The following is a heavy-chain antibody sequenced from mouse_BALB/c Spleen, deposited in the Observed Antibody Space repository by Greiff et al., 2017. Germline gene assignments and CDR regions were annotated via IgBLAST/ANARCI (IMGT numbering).Heavy chain of an antibody. J-gene: IGHJ4*01. CDR1: GYSFTGYF. V-gene: IGHV1-20*02. CDR2: INPYNGDT. CDR3: ARSMDYYGSPYAMDY. Sequence: VQLKQSGPELVKPGASVKISCKASGYSFTGYFMNWVMQSHGKSLEWIGRINPYNGDTFYNQKFKGKATLTVDKSSSTAHMEPRSLASEDSAVYYCARSMDYYGSPYAMDYWGQGTSVTVSS. D-gene: IGHD1-1*01.